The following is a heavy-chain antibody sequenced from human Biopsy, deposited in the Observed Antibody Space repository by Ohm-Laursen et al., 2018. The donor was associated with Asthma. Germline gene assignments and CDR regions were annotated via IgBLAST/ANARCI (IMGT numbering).Heavy chain of an antibody. J-gene: IGHJ6*02. D-gene: IGHD3-10*01. CDR1: GYTFNSAG. CDR3: ARAVDYSHYYGIDV. V-gene: IGHV1-18*01. CDR2: ISVYNGNT. Sequence: ASVKVSCKTSGYTFNSAGITWVRQAPGQGLEWMGWISVYNGNTKDAQKLQDRVTMNTDTSTSTAYMELRSLRTDDTAVYFCARAVDYSHYYGIDVWGQGTTVTVS.